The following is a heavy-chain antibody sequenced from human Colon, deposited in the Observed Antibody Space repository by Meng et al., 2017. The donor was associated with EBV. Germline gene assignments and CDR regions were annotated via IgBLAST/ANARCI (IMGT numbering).Heavy chain of an antibody. CDR2: IDDSGNI. V-gene: IGHV4-34*01. J-gene: IGHJ4*02. CDR1: GGPFSGFY. CDR3: ARSRWLLLQL. Sequence: QVQLQQRCAGLLQPSATLSLTCTVYGGPFSGFYWTWIRQSPGKGLEWIGEIDDSGNIIYNPSLKSRVTISGDTSKNQFSLNVSSVTAADTAVYYCARSRWLLLQLWGQGTLVTVSS. D-gene: IGHD3-22*01.